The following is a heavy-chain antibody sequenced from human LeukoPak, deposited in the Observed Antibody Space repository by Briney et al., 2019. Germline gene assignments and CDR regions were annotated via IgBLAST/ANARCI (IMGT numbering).Heavy chain of an antibody. CDR1: GFTFSSFS. D-gene: IGHD6-13*01. Sequence: GGSLRLSCAASGFTFSSFSMSWIRQAPGRGLEWVSSISSGGDSYIYYADSVEGRFTISRANAKDSLYLQMNSLRAEDTAVYYCARGYSASWYPFWYFDLWGRGTLVTVSS. CDR3: ARGYSASWYPFWYFDL. V-gene: IGHV3-21*01. J-gene: IGHJ2*01. CDR2: ISSGGDSYI.